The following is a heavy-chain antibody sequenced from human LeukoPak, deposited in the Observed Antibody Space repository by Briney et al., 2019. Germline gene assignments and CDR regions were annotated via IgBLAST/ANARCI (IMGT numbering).Heavy chain of an antibody. J-gene: IGHJ6*02. CDR3: ARDTKVGMVRGVYYYGMDV. CDR1: GYTFTSYG. CDR2: ISAYNGNT. V-gene: IGHV1-18*01. D-gene: IGHD3-10*01. Sequence: ASVKVSCKASGYTFTSYGISWVRQAPGQGLEWMGWISAYNGNTNYAQKLQGRVTMTTDTSTSTAYMELRSLRSDVTAVYYCARDTKVGMVRGVYYYGMDVWGQGTTVTVSS.